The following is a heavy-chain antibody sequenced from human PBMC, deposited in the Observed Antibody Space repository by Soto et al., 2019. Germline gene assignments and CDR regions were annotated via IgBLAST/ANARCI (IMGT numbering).Heavy chain of an antibody. V-gene: IGHV3-7*05. CDR2: IKQDGSEK. J-gene: IGHJ6*02. CDR3: AISQQVGIAVAGPYYNGMDV. CDR1: GFTFSSYW. Sequence: EVQLVESGGGLVQPGGSLRLSCAASGFTFSSYWMSWVRQAPGKGLEWVANIKQDGSEKYYVDSVKGRFTISRDNAKNALYLQTNSLRADDTAVYYCAISQQVGIAVAGPYYNGMDVWGQGTTVTVSS. D-gene: IGHD6-19*01.